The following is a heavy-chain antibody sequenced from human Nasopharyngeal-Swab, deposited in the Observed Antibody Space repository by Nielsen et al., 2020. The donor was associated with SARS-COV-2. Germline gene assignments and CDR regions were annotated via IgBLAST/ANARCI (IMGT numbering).Heavy chain of an antibody. CDR2: ISSSGGST. V-gene: IGHV3-23*01. CDR1: GFTFSSCA. D-gene: IGHD3-3*01. J-gene: IGHJ4*02. CDR3: ARDLNWSFDY. Sequence: GESLKISCAASGFTFSSCAMSWVRQAPGKGLEWVSSISSSGGSTYYADSVKGRFTISRDNAKNSLYLQMNSLRDEDTAVYFCARDLNWSFDYWGQGTRVTVSS.